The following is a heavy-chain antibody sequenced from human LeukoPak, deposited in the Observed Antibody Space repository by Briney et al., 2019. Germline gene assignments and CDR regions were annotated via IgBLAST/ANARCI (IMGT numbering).Heavy chain of an antibody. V-gene: IGHV3-23*01. J-gene: IGHJ6*03. CDR2: IRGIGGSR. CDR1: GFTFNRYA. D-gene: IGHD4-11*01. Sequence: GGSLRLSCAASGFTFNRYAMSWVRQAPGKGLEWVSVIRGIGGSRYYGDSVKGRFTISRDNSKNTLYLQVNNPRAEDSAVYYCAKTTGPATTVTSSGYMDVWGKGTTVTVSS. CDR3: AKTTGPATTVTSSGYMDV.